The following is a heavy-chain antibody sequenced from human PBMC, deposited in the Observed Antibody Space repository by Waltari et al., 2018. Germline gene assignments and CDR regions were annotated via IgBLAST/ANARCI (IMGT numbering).Heavy chain of an antibody. D-gene: IGHD3-9*01. CDR1: GFTFSSYW. V-gene: IGHV3-7*01. J-gene: IGHJ4*02. Sequence: EVQLVESGGDLVQPGGSLRLSCAASGFTFSSYWMSWVRQVPGKGVEGVANIKKDGSEQHYVDSVKGRFTISRDNAEKSLYLQMNSLRAEDTAVYYCARFVRYDTLTGSPAYHFDDWGQGTLVTVSA. CDR3: ARFVRYDTLTGSPAYHFDD. CDR2: IKKDGSEQ.